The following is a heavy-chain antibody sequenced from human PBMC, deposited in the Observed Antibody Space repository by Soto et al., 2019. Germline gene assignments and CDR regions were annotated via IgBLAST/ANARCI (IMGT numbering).Heavy chain of an antibody. CDR2: ISYDGSNK. J-gene: IGHJ6*02. V-gene: IGHV3-30*18. CDR3: AKGRTPFWWTGVFYTVDV. CDR1: GFTFSSYG. D-gene: IGHD3-16*01. Sequence: QVQLVESGGGVVQPGRSLRLSCAASGFTFSSYGMHWVRQAPGKGLEWVAVISYDGSNKYYADSVKGRFTISRDNSKNTMYLQMNSLRAEDTAVYYCAKGRTPFWWTGVFYTVDVWGQGTTVTVSS.